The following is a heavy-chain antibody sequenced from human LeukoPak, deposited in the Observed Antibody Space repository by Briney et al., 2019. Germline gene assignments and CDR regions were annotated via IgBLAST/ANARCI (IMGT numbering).Heavy chain of an antibody. V-gene: IGHV3-23*01. J-gene: IGHJ5*02. CDR1: GFTFSSYA. CDR3: AKGENGDYAGGFDP. Sequence: GGSLRLSCAASGFTFSSYAMSWVSQAPGKGPEWVSAISGSGGSTYYADSVKGRFTISRDNSKNTLYLQMNSLRAEDTAVYYCAKGENGDYAGGFDPWGQGTLVTVSS. CDR2: ISGSGGST. D-gene: IGHD4-17*01.